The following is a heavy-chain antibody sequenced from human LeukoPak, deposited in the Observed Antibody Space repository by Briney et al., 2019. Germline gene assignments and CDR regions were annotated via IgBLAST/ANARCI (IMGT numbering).Heavy chain of an antibody. CDR3: ARAGSSWYWFDP. Sequence: SETLSLTCTVSGGSISSGSYYWSWIRQPAGKGLEWIGRIYTSGSTNYNPSLKSRVTISVDTSKNQFSLKLSSVTAADTAVYYCARAGSSWYWFDPWGQGTLVTVSS. V-gene: IGHV4-61*02. D-gene: IGHD6-13*01. CDR2: IYTSGST. CDR1: GGSISSGSYY. J-gene: IGHJ5*02.